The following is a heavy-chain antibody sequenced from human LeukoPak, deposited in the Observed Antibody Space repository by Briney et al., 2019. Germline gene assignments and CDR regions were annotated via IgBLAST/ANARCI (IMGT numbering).Heavy chain of an antibody. V-gene: IGHV2-5*01. Sequence: SGPTLLNPTPTLTLTCTFSGFSLSTGGVGVGWIRQPPVKALEWLSLLYWHDDKGYSPSLKSGLTITKDTSKNQVVLTMTNMDHVDTATYYCAHSPDYDYVWGSYRFVRAFDYWGQGTLVTVSS. CDR3: AHSPDYDYVWGSYRFVRAFDY. J-gene: IGHJ4*02. D-gene: IGHD3-16*02. CDR1: GFSLSTGGVG. CDR2: LYWHDDK.